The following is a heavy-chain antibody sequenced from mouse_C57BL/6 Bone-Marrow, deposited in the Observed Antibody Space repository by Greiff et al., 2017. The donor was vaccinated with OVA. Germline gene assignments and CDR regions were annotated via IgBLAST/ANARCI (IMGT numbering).Heavy chain of an antibody. CDR1: GYTFTDYN. Sequence: EVKLVESGPELVQPGASVKMSCKASGYTFTDYNMHWVKQSHGKSLEWIGYINPNNGGSSYNQKFKGKDTLTVNKSSSTAYMELRSLTSEDSAVYYCARERDYGSRGYYAMDYWGQGTSVTVSS. CDR2: INPNNGGS. J-gene: IGHJ4*01. V-gene: IGHV1-22*01. CDR3: ARERDYGSRGYYAMDY. D-gene: IGHD1-1*01.